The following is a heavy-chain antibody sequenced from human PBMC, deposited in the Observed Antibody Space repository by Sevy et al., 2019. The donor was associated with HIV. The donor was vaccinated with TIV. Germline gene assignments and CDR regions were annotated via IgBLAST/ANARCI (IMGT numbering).Heavy chain of an antibody. CDR1: GITFSTSG. Sequence: GWSLRLSCVVSGITFSTSGMHWVRQAPGKGLEWVAVISYHGRDKFYADSVKGRSTISRDNSKNILYLQMISLRAEDTAVYYCAKDFTGFYGMDLWGQGTMVTVSS. V-gene: IGHV3-30*18. CDR3: AKDFTGFYGMDL. CDR2: ISYHGRDK. D-gene: IGHD3-9*01. J-gene: IGHJ6*02.